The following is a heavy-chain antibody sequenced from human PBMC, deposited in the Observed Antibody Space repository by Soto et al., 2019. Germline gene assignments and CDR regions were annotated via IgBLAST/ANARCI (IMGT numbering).Heavy chain of an antibody. CDR2: IIPIFGTP. CDR3: ATSSVAARPKGGYYYADV. V-gene: IGHV1-69*13. J-gene: IGHJ6*02. CDR1: GGTFSSYG. D-gene: IGHD6-6*01. Sequence: SVKVSGKASGGTFSSYGISWVRQAPGQGLEWMGGIIPIFGTPNYAQKFLGRVTITADESASAAYFDLSSLTSKDTAVYYCATSSVAARPKGGYYYADVWGQGTTVTVSS.